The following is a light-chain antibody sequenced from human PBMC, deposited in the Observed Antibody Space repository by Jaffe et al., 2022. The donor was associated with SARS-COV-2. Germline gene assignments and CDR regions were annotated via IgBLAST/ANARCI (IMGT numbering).Light chain of an antibody. J-gene: IGKJ4*01. CDR3: QQYGASPLT. V-gene: IGKV3-20*01. CDR2: GAS. CDR1: QSVSSTY. Sequence: EIVLTQSPGTLSLSPGERATLSCRASQSVSSTYLAWYQQKPGQAPRLLIYGASIRATGIPDRFTGSGSGTDFTLTISRLEPEDFAVYYCQQYGASPLTFGGGAKVENK.